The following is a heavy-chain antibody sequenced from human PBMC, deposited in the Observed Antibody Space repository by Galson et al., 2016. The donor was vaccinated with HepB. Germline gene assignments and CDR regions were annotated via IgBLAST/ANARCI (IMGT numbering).Heavy chain of an antibody. Sequence: SVKVSCKASGYTFTSYGIIWVRQAPGQGLEWMGWISGYNGNTNYAQKFRGRVTMTAETSPSTAYMEVRSLISDDTAVYHCARDNYDFWSGPSGVEYFQHWGQGTLVTVSS. J-gene: IGHJ1*01. V-gene: IGHV1-18*01. CDR3: ARDNYDFWSGPSGVEYFQH. D-gene: IGHD3-3*01. CDR1: GYTFTSYG. CDR2: ISGYNGNT.